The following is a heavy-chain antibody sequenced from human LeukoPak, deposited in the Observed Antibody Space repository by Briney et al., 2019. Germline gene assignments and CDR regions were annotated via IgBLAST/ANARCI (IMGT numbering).Heavy chain of an antibody. V-gene: IGHV1-2*02. Sequence: GASVKVSCKASGYTFTGYYMHWVRQAPGQGLEWMGWINPNSGGTNYAQKFQGRATMARDTSISTAYMELSRLRSDDTAVYYCARDLGYYYDSSGYYRAPFFDYWGQGTLVTVSS. J-gene: IGHJ4*02. D-gene: IGHD3-22*01. CDR1: GYTFTGYY. CDR3: ARDLGYYYDSSGYYRAPFFDY. CDR2: INPNSGGT.